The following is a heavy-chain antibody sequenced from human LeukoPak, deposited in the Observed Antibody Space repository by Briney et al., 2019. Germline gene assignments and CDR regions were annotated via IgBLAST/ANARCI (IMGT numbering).Heavy chain of an antibody. CDR2: INTNTGNP. CDR3: ARDGWELSYYYYYGMDV. J-gene: IGHJ6*02. CDR1: GYTFTSYA. V-gene: IGHV7-4-1*02. D-gene: IGHD1-26*01. Sequence: ASVKVSCKASGYTFTSYAMNWVRQAPGQGLEWMGWINTNTGNPTYARGFTGRFVFSLDTSVSTAYLQISSLKAEDTAVYYCARDGWELSYYYYYGMDVWGQGTTVTVSS.